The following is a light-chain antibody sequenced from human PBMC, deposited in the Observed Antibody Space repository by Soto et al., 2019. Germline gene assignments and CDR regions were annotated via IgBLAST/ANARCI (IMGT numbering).Light chain of an antibody. CDR1: QSFVNMY. CDR3: QQYNSWPLT. Sequence: IVLTQSPGTLSLSPGERATLSCRASQSFVNMYLAWYQQKPGQAPRLLMYGASRRPTGIPDRFSGSGSGTDFTLTISSLQSEDFAVYYCQQYNSWPLTFGGGTKVEIK. V-gene: IGKV3-20*01. J-gene: IGKJ4*01. CDR2: GAS.